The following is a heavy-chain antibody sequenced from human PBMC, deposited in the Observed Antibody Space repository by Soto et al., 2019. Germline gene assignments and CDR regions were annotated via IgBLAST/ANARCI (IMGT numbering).Heavy chain of an antibody. Sequence: QVQLQESGPGLMKPWETLSLTCTVSGGSFSNVCCTWIRQPPGNGLEWIGNIHYSGSTNYNPSGKTRDTAAGNTPKNLRSLNLTSETAEDTAVYDYARHKDAGSDRGGRDVCGQGTTVTISS. CDR2: IHYSGST. CDR1: GGSFSNVC. CDR3: ARHKDAGSDRGGRDV. V-gene: IGHV4-59*08. J-gene: IGHJ6*02. D-gene: IGHD6-25*01.